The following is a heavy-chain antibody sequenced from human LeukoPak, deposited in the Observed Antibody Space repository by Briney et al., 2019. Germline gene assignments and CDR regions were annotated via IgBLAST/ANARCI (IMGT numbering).Heavy chain of an antibody. J-gene: IGHJ4*02. CDR1: GLTFSSYA. CDR2: ISGSGGST. CDR3: AKGTTDYDASDPLDF. V-gene: IGHV3-23*01. Sequence: GGSLRLSCAASGLTFSSYAMSWVRQAPGKGLEWVSSISGSGGSTYYADSVKGRFTSSRDQSKSTVYLQMTSLRAEDTAVFYCAKGTTDYDASDPLDFWGQGTLVTVSS. D-gene: IGHD3-16*01.